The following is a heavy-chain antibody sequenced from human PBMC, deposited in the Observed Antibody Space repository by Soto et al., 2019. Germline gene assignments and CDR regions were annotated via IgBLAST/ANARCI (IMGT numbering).Heavy chain of an antibody. CDR2: ISPDGGSE. V-gene: IGHV3-30-3*01. CDR3: AKGPSHGAFDL. CDR1: ESTFRTYD. Sequence: QVQLVESGGNVVQPGSSLRLSCAGTESTFRTYDIHWVRQAPGKGPQWVAHISPDGGSEYWADSVKGRFTISRDNGKNTVDAPLNCLRAEATAVSYWAKGPSHGAFDLLGQGTMVTVSS. J-gene: IGHJ3*01.